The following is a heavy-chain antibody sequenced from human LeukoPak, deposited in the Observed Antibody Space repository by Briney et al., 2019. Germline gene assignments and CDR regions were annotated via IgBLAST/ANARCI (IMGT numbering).Heavy chain of an antibody. CDR1: GGSISSYY. CDR2: IYTSGST. CDR3: ARDPSYRWDYFDY. J-gene: IGHJ4*02. D-gene: IGHD3-16*02. V-gene: IGHV4-4*07. Sequence: PSETLSLTCTVPGGSISSYYWSWIRQPAGKGLEWIGRIYTSGSTNYNPSLKSRVTISVDKSKNQFSLKLSSVTAADTAVYYCARDPSYRWDYFDYWGQGTLVTVSS.